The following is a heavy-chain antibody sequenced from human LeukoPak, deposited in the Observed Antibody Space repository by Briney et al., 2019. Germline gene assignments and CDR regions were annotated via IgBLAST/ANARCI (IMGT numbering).Heavy chain of an antibody. V-gene: IGHV3-30*04. CDR2: ISYDGSNK. CDR1: GFTFSSYA. J-gene: IGHJ4*02. Sequence: GGSLRLSCAASGFTFSSYAMHWVRQAPGKGLEWVAVISYDGSNKYYADSVKGRFTISRDNSKNTLYLQMNSLRAEDTAVYYCARATAQWLGDHPFDYWGQGTLVTVSS. CDR3: ARATAQWLGDHPFDY. D-gene: IGHD6-19*01.